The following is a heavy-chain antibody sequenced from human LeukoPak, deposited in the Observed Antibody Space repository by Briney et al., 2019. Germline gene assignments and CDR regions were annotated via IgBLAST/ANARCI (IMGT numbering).Heavy chain of an antibody. CDR3: ARAGRLDYYDSSGYFYFDY. Sequence: GASVKVSCKASGYTFTSYYMHWVRQAPGQGLERMGIINPSGGSTSYAQKFQGRVTMTRDTSTSTVYMELSSLRSEDTAVYYCARAGRLDYYDSSGYFYFDYWGQGTLVTVSS. D-gene: IGHD3-22*01. CDR2: INPSGGST. CDR1: GYTFTSYY. V-gene: IGHV1-46*01. J-gene: IGHJ4*02.